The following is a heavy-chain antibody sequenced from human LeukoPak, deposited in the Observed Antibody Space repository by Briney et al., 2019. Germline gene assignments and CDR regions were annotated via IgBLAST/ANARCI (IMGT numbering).Heavy chain of an antibody. CDR3: ARDMGIAVAGVLWY. Sequence: GASVKVSCKASGYTFTSYGISWVRQAPGQGLEWMVWISAYNGNTNYAQKLQGRVTMTTDTSTSTAYMELRSLRSDDTAVYYCARDMGIAVAGVLWYWGQGTLVTVSS. V-gene: IGHV1-18*04. D-gene: IGHD6-19*01. CDR1: GYTFTSYG. J-gene: IGHJ4*02. CDR2: ISAYNGNT.